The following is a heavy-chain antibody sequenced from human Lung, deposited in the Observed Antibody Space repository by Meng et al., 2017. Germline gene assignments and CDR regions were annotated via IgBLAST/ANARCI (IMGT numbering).Heavy chain of an antibody. Sequence: GGSLRLSCAASGFTFSSYAINWVRQAPGKGLEWVSYIGGSGGSTYYADSVKGRFTISRDNSKNLVHLQMDSLRAEDTAVYFCAKDLSLYDISDDSNHAFHMWGQGTMVTVSS. CDR3: AKDLSLYDISDDSNHAFHM. D-gene: IGHD3-22*01. V-gene: IGHV3-23*01. CDR2: IGGSGGST. J-gene: IGHJ3*02. CDR1: GFTFSSYA.